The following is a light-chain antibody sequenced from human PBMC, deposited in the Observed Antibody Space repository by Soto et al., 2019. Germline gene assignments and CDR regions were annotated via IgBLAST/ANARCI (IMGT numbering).Light chain of an antibody. CDR1: QSVSSSY. CDR2: GAS. V-gene: IGKV3-20*01. CDR3: QQYGSSPFT. Sequence: EIVLTQSPGTLSLSLGERATLSCRASQSVSSSYLAWYQQKPGQAPRLLIYGASSRATGIPDRFSGSGSGTDFTLTISRLEPDDFAVYYCQQYGSSPFTFGGGTKVEIK. J-gene: IGKJ4*02.